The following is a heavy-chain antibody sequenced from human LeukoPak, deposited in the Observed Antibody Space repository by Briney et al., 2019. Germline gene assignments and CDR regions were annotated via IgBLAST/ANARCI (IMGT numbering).Heavy chain of an antibody. CDR1: GFTFSSYA. D-gene: IGHD2-21*02. CDR3: AKDLRTYCGGDCYLFDY. J-gene: IGHJ4*02. CDR2: ISGSGGST. V-gene: IGHV3-23*01. Sequence: GGSLRLSCAASGFTFSSYAMSWVRQAPGKGLEWVSAISGSGGSTYCADSVKGRFTISRDNSKNTLYLQMNSLRAEDTAVYYCAKDLRTYCGGDCYLFDYWGQGTLVTVSS.